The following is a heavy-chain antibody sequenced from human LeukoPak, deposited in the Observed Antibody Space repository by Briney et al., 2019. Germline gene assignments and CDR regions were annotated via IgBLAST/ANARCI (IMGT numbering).Heavy chain of an antibody. CDR3: ARADGDYRIDSTNPNWFDP. CDR2: ITKKTDGGAT. Sequence: GGSLRLSCAASGFTFTNAWMSWVRRAPGRGLEWVGRITKKTDGGATDYAAPVKGRFTISRDDSKDTLYLQMNSLRAEDTAVYYCARADGDYRIDSTNPNWFDPWGQGTLVTVSS. J-gene: IGHJ5*02. D-gene: IGHD4-17*01. V-gene: IGHV3-15*01. CDR1: GFTFTNAW.